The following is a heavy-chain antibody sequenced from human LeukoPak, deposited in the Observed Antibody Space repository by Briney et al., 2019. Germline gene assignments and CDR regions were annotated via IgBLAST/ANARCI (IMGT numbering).Heavy chain of an antibody. CDR2: ISGSGGST. D-gene: IGHD6-13*01. CDR3: AKGGGQQLVFFDY. J-gene: IGHJ4*02. V-gene: IGHV3-23*01. CDR1: GFTFSSYA. Sequence: GGSLRLSCAAPGFTFSSYAMSWVRQAPGKGLEWVSAISGSGGSTYYADSVEGRFTISRDNSKNTLYLQMNSLRAEDTAVYYCAKGGGQQLVFFDYWGQGTLVTVSS.